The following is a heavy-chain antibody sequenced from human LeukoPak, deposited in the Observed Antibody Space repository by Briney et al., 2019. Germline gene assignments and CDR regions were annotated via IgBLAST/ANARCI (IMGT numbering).Heavy chain of an antibody. CDR2: IYFSGST. Sequence: SGTLSLTCTVSGGSISSSSYYWGWIRQPPGEGLEWIVSIYFSGSTYYNPSLKSRVTISVDTSKNQFSLKQRSVTAADTAVYYCARHRRGLAVARLSYYYYRMDVWGKGTTVTVPS. CDR3: ARHRRGLAVARLSYYYYRMDV. CDR1: GGSISSSSYY. D-gene: IGHD6-19*01. V-gene: IGHV4-39*01. J-gene: IGHJ6*04.